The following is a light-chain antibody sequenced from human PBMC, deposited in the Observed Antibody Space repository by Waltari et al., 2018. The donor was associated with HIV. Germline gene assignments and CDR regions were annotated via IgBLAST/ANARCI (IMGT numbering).Light chain of an antibody. CDR2: RND. J-gene: IGLJ3*02. CDR1: ISNPGGNL. V-gene: IGLV1-47*01. Sequence: QSVVTQPPSASGTPGQNISISCSGDISNPGGNLSYWYQRRPGTAPRLLIYRNDQRPSGVPDRFSGSKSATSASLAISGLRSEDEGDYHCSTWDNSLSHWVFGGGTKVTVL. CDR3: STWDNSLSHWV.